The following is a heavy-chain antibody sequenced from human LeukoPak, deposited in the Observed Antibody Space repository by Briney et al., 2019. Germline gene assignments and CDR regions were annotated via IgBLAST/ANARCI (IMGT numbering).Heavy chain of an antibody. CDR3: ARDKGAAAGHFDY. D-gene: IGHD6-13*01. V-gene: IGHV4-39*02. J-gene: IGHJ4*02. CDR2: IYYSGST. Sequence: NASETLSLTCTVSGGSISSSSYYWGWIRQPPGKGLEWIGSIYYSGSTYYNPSLKSRVTISVDTSKNQFSLKLSSVTAADTAVYYCARDKGAAAGHFDYWGQGTLVTVSS. CDR1: GGSISSSSYY.